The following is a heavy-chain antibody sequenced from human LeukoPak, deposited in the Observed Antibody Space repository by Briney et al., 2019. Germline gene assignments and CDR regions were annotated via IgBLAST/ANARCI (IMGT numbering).Heavy chain of an antibody. Sequence: GGSLRLSCAASGFTFRDYYMSWIRQAPGKGLEWVSYISSSSSYTNYADSVKGRFTISRDNAKNSLYLQMNSLRAEDTAVYYCAMMHRVATTNNWFDPWGQGTLVTVSS. CDR3: AMMHRVATTNNWFDP. CDR1: GFTFRDYY. CDR2: ISSSSSYT. D-gene: IGHD5-12*01. V-gene: IGHV3-11*03. J-gene: IGHJ5*02.